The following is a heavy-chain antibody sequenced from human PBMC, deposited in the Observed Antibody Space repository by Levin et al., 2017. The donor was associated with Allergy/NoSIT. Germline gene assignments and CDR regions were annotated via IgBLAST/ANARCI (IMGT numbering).Heavy chain of an antibody. V-gene: IGHV4-59*01. Sequence: SQTLSLPCIVSGDSIRNYYWHWIRQPPGKGLEWIGYIYHSGHTNYNPSLKSRLTMSLDTSKNHFSLKLSSVTAADRAVYYCARSTFGRLPDYWGQGTLVTVSS. CDR1: GDSIRNYY. CDR2: IYHSGHT. CDR3: ARSTFGRLPDY. J-gene: IGHJ4*02. D-gene: IGHD3-16*01.